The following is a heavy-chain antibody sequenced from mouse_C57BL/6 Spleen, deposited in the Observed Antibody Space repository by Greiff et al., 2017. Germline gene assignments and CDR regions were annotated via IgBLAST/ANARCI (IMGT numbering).Heavy chain of an antibody. CDR2: ILPGSGST. J-gene: IGHJ2*01. Sequence: QVQLQQSGAELMKPGASVKLSCKATGYTFTGSWIAWVKQRPGHGLEWIGEILPGSGSTNYNEKFKGKATFTADTSSNTAYMQLSSLTTEDSAIYYCASVSTYYYDYWGKGTTLTVSS. CDR3: ASVSTYYYDY. V-gene: IGHV1-9*01. CDR1: GYTFTGSW.